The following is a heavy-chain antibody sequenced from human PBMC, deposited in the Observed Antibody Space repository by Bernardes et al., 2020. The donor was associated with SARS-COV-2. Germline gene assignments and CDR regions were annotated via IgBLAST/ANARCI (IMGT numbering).Heavy chain of an antibody. CDR2: IYPGDSDT. V-gene: IGHV5-51*01. J-gene: IGHJ4*02. CDR3: ARHLREYSSSSSFDY. Sequence: ALTLSCKGSGYSFTSYWIGWVRQMPGTGLEWMGIIYPGDSDTRYSPSFQGQVTISADKSISTAYLQWSSLKASDTAMYYCARHLREYSSSSSFDYWGQGTLVTVSA. D-gene: IGHD6-6*01. CDR1: GYSFTSYW.